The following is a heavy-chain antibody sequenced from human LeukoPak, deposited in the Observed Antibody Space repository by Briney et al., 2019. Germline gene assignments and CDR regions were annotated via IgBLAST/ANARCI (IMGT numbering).Heavy chain of an antibody. CDR2: IYYSGST. CDR3: ARRRTAAANFDY. J-gene: IGHJ4*02. D-gene: IGHD6-13*01. CDR1: GGSISSYY. Sequence: SETLSLTCTVSGGSISSYYWSWIRQPPGKGLEWIGYIYYSGSTNYNPSLKSRVTISVDTSKNQFSLKLSSVTAADTAVYYCARRRTAAANFDYWGQGTLATVSS. V-gene: IGHV4-59*08.